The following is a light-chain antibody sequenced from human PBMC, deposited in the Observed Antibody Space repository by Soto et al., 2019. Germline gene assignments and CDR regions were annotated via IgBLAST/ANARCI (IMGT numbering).Light chain of an antibody. J-gene: IGKJ2*01. CDR1: ESISSW. CDR3: QQYNSYSYT. V-gene: IGKV1-5*03. CDR2: KAS. Sequence: DIQMTQSPSTLSASVGDTVTITCRASESISSWLAWYKQKPGKAPKLLIYKASSLQSGVPSRFSGSGSGTEFTLTISSLQPDDFATYYCQQYNSYSYTFGQGTKLEIK.